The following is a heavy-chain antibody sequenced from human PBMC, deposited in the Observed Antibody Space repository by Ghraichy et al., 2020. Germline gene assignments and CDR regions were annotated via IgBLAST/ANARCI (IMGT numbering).Heavy chain of an antibody. J-gene: IGHJ4*02. CDR1: GFTFSSYS. D-gene: IGHD6-13*01. V-gene: IGHV3-21*01. CDR3: ARVKGIAAPIDY. CDR2: ISSSSSYI. Sequence: GGSLRLSCAASGFTFSSYSMNWVRQAPGKGLEWVSSISSSSSYIYYADSVKGRFTISRDNAKNSLYLQMNSLRAEDTAVYYCARVKGIAAPIDYWGQGTLVTVSS.